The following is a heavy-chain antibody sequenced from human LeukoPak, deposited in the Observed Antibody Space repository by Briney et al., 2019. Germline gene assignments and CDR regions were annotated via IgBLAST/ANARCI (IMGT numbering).Heavy chain of an antibody. J-gene: IGHJ4*02. Sequence: PGGSLRLSCAASGFTFSSYSMNWVRQAPGKGLEWVSSISSSSSYIYYADSVKGRFTISRDNAKNSLYLQMNSLRAEDAAVYYCARDGDSGGWFYFVYWGQGTLVTVSS. D-gene: IGHD6-19*01. CDR2: ISSSSSYI. CDR1: GFTFSSYS. CDR3: ARDGDSGGWFYFVY. V-gene: IGHV3-21*01.